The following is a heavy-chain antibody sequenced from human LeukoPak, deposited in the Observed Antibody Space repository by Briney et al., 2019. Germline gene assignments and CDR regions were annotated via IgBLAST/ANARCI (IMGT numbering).Heavy chain of an antibody. CDR1: GFTFSSYG. CDR3: ARDLRAYYYDNNPRFDY. CDR2: IRYDGSNK. Sequence: PPGGSLRLSCAASGFTFSSYGMHWVRQAPGKGLEWVAFIRYDGSNKYYADSVKGRFTISRDNSKNTLYLQMNSLRAEDTAVYYCARDLRAYYYDNNPRFDYWGQGTLVTVSS. V-gene: IGHV3-30*02. D-gene: IGHD3-22*01. J-gene: IGHJ4*02.